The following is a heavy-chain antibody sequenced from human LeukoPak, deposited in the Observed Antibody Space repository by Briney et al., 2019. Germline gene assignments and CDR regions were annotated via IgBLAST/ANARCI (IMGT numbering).Heavy chain of an antibody. V-gene: IGHV4-61*01. CDR3: ARGPYI. CDR1: GGSVRSGSYY. J-gene: IGHJ3*02. CDR2: ISYSGRT. Sequence: SETLSLTCTVSGGSVRSGSYYWNWVRQPPGKGLEWIGYISYSGRTNYNPSLKSRVTISVDTSKNQFSLKLTSVTAADTAVYYCARGPYIWGQGTMITVSS.